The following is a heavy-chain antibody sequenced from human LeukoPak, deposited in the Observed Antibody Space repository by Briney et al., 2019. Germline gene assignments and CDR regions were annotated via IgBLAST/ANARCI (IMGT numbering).Heavy chain of an antibody. CDR2: IYTSGST. V-gene: IGHV4-61*02. CDR3: ARGAGPRFLPWH. D-gene: IGHD2-2*01. J-gene: IGHJ1*01. Sequence: PSETLSLTCTVSGGSISSGSYYWSWIRQPAGKGLEWIGRIYTSGSTNYNPSLKTRVTISVDTSKNQFSLKLSSVTAADTAVYYCARGAGPRFLPWHWGQGTLVTVSS. CDR1: GGSISSGSYY.